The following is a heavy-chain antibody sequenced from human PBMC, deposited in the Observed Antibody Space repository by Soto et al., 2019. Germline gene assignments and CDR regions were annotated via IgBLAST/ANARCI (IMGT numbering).Heavy chain of an antibody. D-gene: IGHD1-26*01. CDR2: IDPSDSYT. CDR3: ARGTEWDKSTNSYYYYGMDV. J-gene: IGHJ6*02. V-gene: IGHV5-10-1*01. Sequence: PXESLKLSCKCSGYSFTSYWISWVLQMPGKGLEWMGRIDPSDSYTNYSPSFQGHVTISADKSISTAYLQWSSLKASDTAMYYCARGTEWDKSTNSYYYYGMDVWGQGTTVTVSS. CDR1: GYSFTSYW.